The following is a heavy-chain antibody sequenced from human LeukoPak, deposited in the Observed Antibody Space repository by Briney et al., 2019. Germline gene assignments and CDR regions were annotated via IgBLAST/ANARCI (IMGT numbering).Heavy chain of an antibody. CDR3: ARWRVIRGSCWFDP. J-gene: IGHJ5*02. Sequence: SETLSLTCTVSGGSISSYYWSWIRQPPGKGLEWIGCIYYSGSTNYNPSLKSRVTISVDTSKNQFSLKLSSVTAADTAVYYCARWRVIRGSCWFDPWGQGTLVTVSS. D-gene: IGHD3-10*01. CDR1: GGSISSYY. V-gene: IGHV4-59*01. CDR2: IYYSGST.